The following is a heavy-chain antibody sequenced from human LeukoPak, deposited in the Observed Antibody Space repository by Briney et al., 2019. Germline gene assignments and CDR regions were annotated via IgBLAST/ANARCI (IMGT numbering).Heavy chain of an antibody. CDR2: IYYSGST. V-gene: IGHV4-31*03. D-gene: IGHD6-6*01. CDR1: GGSISSGGYY. Sequence: PSETLSLTCTVSGGSISSGGYYWSWIRQHPGKGLEWIGDIYYSGSTYYNPSLKSRVTISVDTSKNQFSLKLSSVTAADTAVYYCARGSATRHYYYYGMDVWGQGTTVTVSS. CDR3: ARGSATRHYYYYGMDV. J-gene: IGHJ6*02.